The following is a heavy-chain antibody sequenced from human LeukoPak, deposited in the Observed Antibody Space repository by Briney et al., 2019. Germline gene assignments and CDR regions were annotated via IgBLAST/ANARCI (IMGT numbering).Heavy chain of an antibody. V-gene: IGHV4-30-4*08. CDR1: GGSISSGDYY. CDR2: VYYSGST. CDR3: AREYYYDSSGYYFDY. J-gene: IGHJ4*02. D-gene: IGHD3-22*01. Sequence: SQTLSLTCTVSGGSISSGDYYWSWIRQPPGKGLEWIGYVYYSGSTYYNPSLKSRVTISVDTSKNQFSLKLSSVTAADTAVYYCAREYYYDSSGYYFDYWGQGTLVTVSS.